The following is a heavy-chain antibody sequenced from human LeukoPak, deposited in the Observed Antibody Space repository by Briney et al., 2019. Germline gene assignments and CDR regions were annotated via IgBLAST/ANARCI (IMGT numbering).Heavy chain of an antibody. CDR2: INPNSGGT. CDR1: GYTFTGYY. J-gene: IGHJ5*02. D-gene: IGHD2-2*01. Sequence: GASVKVSCKASGYTFTGYYMHWVRQAPGQGLEWMGWINPNSGGTNYAQKFQGRVTMTRDTSISTAYMELSRLRSDDTAVYYCARGPYCSSTSCYSGGWFDPWGQGTLVTVSS. CDR3: ARGPYCSSTSCYSGGWFDP. V-gene: IGHV1-2*02.